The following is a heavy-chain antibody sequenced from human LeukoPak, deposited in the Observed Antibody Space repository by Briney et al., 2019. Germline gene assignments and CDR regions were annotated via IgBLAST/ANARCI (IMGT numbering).Heavy chain of an antibody. J-gene: IGHJ4*02. CDR3: AKVLLPRGITPLDY. Sequence: GGSLRLSCAASGFTFHDHAMHWVRQVPGKGLEWVSSITWDSGRIGYADSVKGRFTISRDNAKNSLYLQVNSLRIEGTALYYCAKVLLPRGITPLDYWGQGTLVTVSS. CDR2: ITWDSGRI. V-gene: IGHV3-9*01. D-gene: IGHD2-15*01. CDR1: GFTFHDHA.